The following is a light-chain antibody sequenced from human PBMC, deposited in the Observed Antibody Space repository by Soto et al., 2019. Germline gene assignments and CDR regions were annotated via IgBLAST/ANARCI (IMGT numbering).Light chain of an antibody. CDR2: GAS. Sequence: EIVMTQSPATLYVSPGERATLSCRASQSVSSNLAWYQQKPGQAPRLLIYGASTRATGIPARFSGSGSGTEFTLTISSLQSEDFAFYYCQQYNNWVTFGPGTKVDIK. CDR1: QSVSSN. V-gene: IGKV3-15*01. CDR3: QQYNNWVT. J-gene: IGKJ3*01.